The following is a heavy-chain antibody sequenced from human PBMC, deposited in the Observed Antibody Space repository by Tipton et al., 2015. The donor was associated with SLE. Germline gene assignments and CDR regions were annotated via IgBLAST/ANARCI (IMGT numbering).Heavy chain of an antibody. CDR3: ARSNWGFSGGRFDV. V-gene: IGHV1-18*04. CDR1: GYTFTGYY. Sequence: QLVQSGAEVKKPGASVKVSCKASGYTFTGYYMHWVRQAPGQGLEWMGWISPNNGNTKYAEKVQDRVIVTTDTSTRTVYMELRSLRSDDTAVYHCARSNWGFSGGRFDVGSEGTAVTVSS. J-gene: IGHJ3*01. CDR2: ISPNNGNT. D-gene: IGHD7-27*01.